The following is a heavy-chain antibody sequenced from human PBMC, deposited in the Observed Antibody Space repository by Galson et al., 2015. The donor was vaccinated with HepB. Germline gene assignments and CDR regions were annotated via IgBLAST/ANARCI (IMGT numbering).Heavy chain of an antibody. V-gene: IGHV3-23*01. CDR3: VKDWRGNTCDATCLGN. Sequence: SLRLSCAASGFTFITYTMSWVRQAPGKGLEWVSSISDSGETTHYADSVKGRFTISRDNSKNTVYLQLNSLRVEDTALYYCVKDWRGNTCDATCLGNWGQGTLVTVSS. CDR2: ISDSGETT. D-gene: IGHD4-23*01. J-gene: IGHJ4*02. CDR1: GFTFITYT.